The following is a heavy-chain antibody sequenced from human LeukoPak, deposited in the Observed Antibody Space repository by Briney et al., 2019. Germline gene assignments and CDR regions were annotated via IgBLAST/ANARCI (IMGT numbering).Heavy chain of an antibody. D-gene: IGHD3-3*01. Sequence: GGSLRLSCAASGFTFSSYSMNWVRQAPGKGLEWVSYISSSSSTIYYADSVKGQFTISRDNAKNSLYLQMNSLRAEDTAVYYCARDRQYYDFWSGYTFDYWGQGTLVTVSS. CDR3: ARDRQYYDFWSGYTFDY. CDR2: ISSSSSTI. J-gene: IGHJ4*02. CDR1: GFTFSSYS. V-gene: IGHV3-48*01.